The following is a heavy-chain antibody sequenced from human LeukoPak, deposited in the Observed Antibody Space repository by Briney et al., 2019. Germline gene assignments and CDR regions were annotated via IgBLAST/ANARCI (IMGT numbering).Heavy chain of an antibody. CDR1: GFTFSSYW. V-gene: IGHV3-74*01. CDR3: ARVRGYYGSGSYAFDI. J-gene: IGHJ3*02. Sequence: GGSLRLSCAASGFTFSSYWMHWVRQAPGKGLVWVSRINSDGSSTSYADPVKGRFTISRDNAKNTLYLQMNSLRAEDTALYYCARVRGYYGSGSYAFDIWGQGTMVTVSS. CDR2: INSDGSST. D-gene: IGHD3-10*01.